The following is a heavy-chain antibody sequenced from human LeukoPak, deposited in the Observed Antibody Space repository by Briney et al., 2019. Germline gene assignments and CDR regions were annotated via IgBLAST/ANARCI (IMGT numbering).Heavy chain of an antibody. J-gene: IGHJ4*02. CDR3: ARDLPLWFGELFTNY. D-gene: IGHD3-10*01. Sequence: ASVKVSCKASGYTFTGYYMHWVRQAPGQGLEWMGWINPNSGGTNYAQKFQGRVTMTRDTSISTAYMELSRLRSDDTAVYYCARDLPLWFGELFTNYWGPGTLVTVSS. CDR1: GYTFTGYY. V-gene: IGHV1-2*02. CDR2: INPNSGGT.